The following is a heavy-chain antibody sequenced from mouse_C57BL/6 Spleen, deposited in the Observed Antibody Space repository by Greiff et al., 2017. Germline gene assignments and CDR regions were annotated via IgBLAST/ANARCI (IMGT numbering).Heavy chain of an antibody. Sequence: VQRVESGAELMKPGASVKLSCKATGYTFTGYWIEWVKQRPGHGLEWIGEIVPGSGSTNYNEKFKGKATFTADTSSNTAYMQLSSLTTEDSAIYYCARNGIYYYGSGGYFDVWGTGTTVTVSS. V-gene: IGHV1-9*01. D-gene: IGHD1-1*01. CDR1: GYTFTGYW. CDR3: ARNGIYYYGSGGYFDV. CDR2: IVPGSGST. J-gene: IGHJ1*03.